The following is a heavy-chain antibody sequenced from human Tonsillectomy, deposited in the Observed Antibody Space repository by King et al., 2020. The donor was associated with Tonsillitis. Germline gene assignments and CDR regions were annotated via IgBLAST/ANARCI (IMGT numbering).Heavy chain of an antibody. Sequence: QVQLVESGGGVVQPGRSLRLSCAASGFTFSSYGMHWVRQAPGKGLECVAVISYDGSNKYYADSVKGRFTISRDNSKNTLYLQMNSLRAEDTAVYYCAKDPGDYYGMDVWGQGTTVTVSS. CDR2: ISYDGSNK. J-gene: IGHJ6*02. CDR1: GFTFSSYG. V-gene: IGHV3-30*18. CDR3: AKDPGDYYGMDV. D-gene: IGHD3-10*01.